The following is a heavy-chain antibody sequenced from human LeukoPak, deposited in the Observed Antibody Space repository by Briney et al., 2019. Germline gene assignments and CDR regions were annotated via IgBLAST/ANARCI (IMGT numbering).Heavy chain of an antibody. D-gene: IGHD3-10*02. V-gene: IGHV3-48*03. CDR1: GFTFSSYE. J-gene: IGHJ4*02. CDR2: ISSSGSTI. Sequence: PGGSLRLSCAASGFTFSSYEMNWVRQAPGKGLEWVSYISSSGSTIYYADSVKGRFTISRDNAKNSLYLQMNSLRAEDTAVYYCARVSLGSDPLFDYWGQGTLVTVSS. CDR3: ARVSLGSDPLFDY.